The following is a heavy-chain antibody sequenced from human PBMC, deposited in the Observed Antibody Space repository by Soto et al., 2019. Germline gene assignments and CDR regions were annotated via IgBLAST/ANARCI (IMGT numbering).Heavy chain of an antibody. CDR1: GFTFSRYA. D-gene: IGHD3-10*01. V-gene: IGHV3-30*04. CDR3: ARSRNSAVADSFDF. J-gene: IGHJ4*02. Sequence: LRLSCAASGFTFSRYAIHWVRQAPGKGLEWVAVISRDGSNKYYVDSVKGRFTISRDNSKNTLYLQMNSLRDEDTAVYYCARSRNSAVADSFDFWGQGTLVTVS. CDR2: ISRDGSNK.